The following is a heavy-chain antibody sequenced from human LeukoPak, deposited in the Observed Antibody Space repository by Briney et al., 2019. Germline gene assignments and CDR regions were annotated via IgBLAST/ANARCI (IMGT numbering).Heavy chain of an antibody. D-gene: IGHD3-3*01. CDR3: ARDEYRNYYDFWSGYYHYYYGMDV. J-gene: IGHJ6*02. V-gene: IGHV3-30*04. Sequence: GGSLRLSCAASGFTFSNYGMHWVRQAPGKGLEWVTIISYDGSNKYYADSVKGRFTISRDNSKNTLYLQMNSLRAEDTAVYYCARDEYRNYYDFWSGYYHYYYGMDVWGQGTTVTVSS. CDR1: GFTFSNYG. CDR2: ISYDGSNK.